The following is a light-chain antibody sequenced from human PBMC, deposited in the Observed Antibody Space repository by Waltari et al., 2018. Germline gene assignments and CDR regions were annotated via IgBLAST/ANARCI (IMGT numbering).Light chain of an antibody. J-gene: IGKJ4*01. CDR1: QSISSN. Sequence: IILTQSPATLSVSPGGTATLSCRASQSISSNLAWYQQKPGQTPRLLMYGASTRASGVPGRFSGSGSGTEFTLTISSLQSEDFAVYDGQQYNNWPPLTFGGGTKVEI. CDR3: QQYNNWPPLT. CDR2: GAS. V-gene: IGKV3-15*01.